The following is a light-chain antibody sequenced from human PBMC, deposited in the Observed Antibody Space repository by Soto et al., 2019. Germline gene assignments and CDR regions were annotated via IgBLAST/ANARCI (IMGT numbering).Light chain of an antibody. Sequence: EIVLTQSPGTLSLSPGERDTLSCRASQSVSSNYLAWYHQKPGQAPRLLIYGASDRAAGTTDRFSGSGAGPYFTLTISRLEPEDSAVYYCQQYGSSPPSTFGGGTNV. CDR3: QQYGSSPPST. CDR2: GAS. V-gene: IGKV3-20*01. CDR1: QSVSSNY. J-gene: IGKJ4*01.